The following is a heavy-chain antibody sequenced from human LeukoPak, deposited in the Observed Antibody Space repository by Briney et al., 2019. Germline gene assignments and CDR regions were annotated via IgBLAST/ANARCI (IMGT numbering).Heavy chain of an antibody. CDR3: ARHDGSSLPFDY. CDR1: GGSISSYY. CDR2: VFYSGST. J-gene: IGHJ4*02. V-gene: IGHV4-59*08. D-gene: IGHD3-10*01. Sequence: PSETLSLTCTVSGGSISSYYWSWIRQPPGKGLEWIGYVFYSGSTNYNPSLKSRVTISVDTSKNQFSLKLSSVTAADTAVYYCARHDGSSLPFDYWGQGTLVTVSS.